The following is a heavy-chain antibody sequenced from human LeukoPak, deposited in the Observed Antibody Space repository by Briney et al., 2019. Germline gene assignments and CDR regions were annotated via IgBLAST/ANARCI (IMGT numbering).Heavy chain of an antibody. CDR1: GFTFSSYE. Sequence: PGGSLRLSCAASGFTFSSYEMNWVRQAPGKGLEWVSYISSSGSTIYYADSVKGRFTISKDNAKNSLYLQMNSLRAEDTAVYYCARDGHWCSGGSCPYYYYGMDVWGQGTTVTVSS. D-gene: IGHD2-15*01. V-gene: IGHV3-48*03. J-gene: IGHJ6*02. CDR3: ARDGHWCSGGSCPYYYYGMDV. CDR2: ISSSGSTI.